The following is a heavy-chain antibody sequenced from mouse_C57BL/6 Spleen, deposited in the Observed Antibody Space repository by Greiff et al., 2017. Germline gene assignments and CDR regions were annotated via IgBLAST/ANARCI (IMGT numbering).Heavy chain of an antibody. Sequence: QVQLQQPGAELVKPGASVTLSCKASGYTFTSYWMHWVKQRPGQGLEWIGMIHPNSGSTNYNEKFKSKATLTVDKSSSTAYMQLSSLTSEDSAVYYCAIYYGNYGAMDYWGQGTSVTVSS. CDR3: AIYYGNYGAMDY. D-gene: IGHD2-1*01. CDR2: IHPNSGST. J-gene: IGHJ4*01. CDR1: GYTFTSYW. V-gene: IGHV1-64*01.